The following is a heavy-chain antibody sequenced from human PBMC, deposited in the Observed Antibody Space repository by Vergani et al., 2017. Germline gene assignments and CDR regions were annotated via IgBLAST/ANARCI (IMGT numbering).Heavy chain of an antibody. CDR2: VSTGTKSQ. CDR1: GFDFSSYI. J-gene: IGHJ3*01. Sequence: VQLVESGGGVVQPGTSLRLSCVVSGFDFSSYIMNWVRQAPGKGLEWVSFVSTGTKSQSYAASVKGRFTISRDSAKNSLYLQMDSLRAEDTAVYYCAGEYSSTSGRAFDFWGQGTKVTVSS. V-gene: IGHV3-48*01. CDR3: AGEYSSTSGRAFDF. D-gene: IGHD2-2*01.